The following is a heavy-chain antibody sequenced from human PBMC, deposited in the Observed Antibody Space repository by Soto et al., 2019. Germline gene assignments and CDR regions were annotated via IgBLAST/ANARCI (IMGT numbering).Heavy chain of an antibody. J-gene: IGHJ4*02. CDR1: GGSISSSSYY. CDR2: IDYSGST. V-gene: IGHV4-39*01. CDR3: AAFGGVIAPFDY. Sequence: QLQLQESGPGLVKPSETLSLTCTVSGGSISSSSYYWCWIRQPPGKGLEWIGGIDYSGSTYYDQSLKSRVTLSVDTSKNQFALKLSSVTAADTAVYYCAAFGGVIAPFDYWGPGTLVTVSS. D-gene: IGHD3-16*02.